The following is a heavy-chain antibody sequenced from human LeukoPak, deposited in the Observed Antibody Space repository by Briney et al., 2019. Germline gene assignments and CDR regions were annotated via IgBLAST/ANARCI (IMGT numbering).Heavy chain of an antibody. CDR3: ARDFLPLIAAAGTGDY. J-gene: IGHJ4*02. D-gene: IGHD6-13*01. CDR2: INPNSGGT. V-gene: IGHV1-2*02. Sequence: ASVKVSCKASGYTFTSYYMHWVRQAPGQGLEWMGWINPNSGGTNYAQKFQGRVTMTRDTSISTAYMELSRLRSDDTAVYYCARDFLPLIAAAGTGDYWGQGTLVTVSS. CDR1: GYTFTSYY.